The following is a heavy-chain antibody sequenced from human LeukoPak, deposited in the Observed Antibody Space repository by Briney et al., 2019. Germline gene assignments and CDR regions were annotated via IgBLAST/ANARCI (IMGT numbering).Heavy chain of an antibody. CDR3: ARRSGYYYFFDY. V-gene: IGHV3-20*04. CDR1: GFTFDDYG. Sequence: PGGSLRLSCAASGFTFDDYGMSWVRQAPGKGLEWVSGINWNGGSTGYADSVKGRFTISRDNAKNSLYLQINSLRAEDTALYYCARRSGYYYFFDYWGQGTLVTVSS. CDR2: INWNGGST. D-gene: IGHD3-22*01. J-gene: IGHJ4*02.